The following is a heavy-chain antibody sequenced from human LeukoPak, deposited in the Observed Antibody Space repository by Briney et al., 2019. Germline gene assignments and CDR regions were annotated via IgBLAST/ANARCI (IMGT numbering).Heavy chain of an antibody. V-gene: IGHV1-8*01. Sequence: GASVKVSCKASGYTFTSYDINWVRQATGQGLEWMGWMNPNSGNTGYAQKFQGRVTMTRNTSISTAYMELSSLRSEDTAVYYCASTTTLNYAYYYGMDVWGQGTTVTVSS. D-gene: IGHD4-4*01. CDR1: GYTFTSYD. CDR2: MNPNSGNT. CDR3: ASTTTLNYAYYYGMDV. J-gene: IGHJ6*02.